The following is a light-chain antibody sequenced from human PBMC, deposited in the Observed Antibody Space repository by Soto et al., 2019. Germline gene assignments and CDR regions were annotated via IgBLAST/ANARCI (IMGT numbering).Light chain of an antibody. CDR2: EVS. V-gene: IGLV2-14*01. CDR3: SSYTSISTWV. CDR1: SSDVGGYNY. J-gene: IGLJ3*02. Sequence: QSALTQPASVSGSPGQSITISCTGTSSDVGGYNYVSWYQQHPGKAPKLMIYEVSNRPSGVSNRFSGAKSGNTASLTISGLQAEDEADYYCSSYTSISTWVFGGGTKVTV.